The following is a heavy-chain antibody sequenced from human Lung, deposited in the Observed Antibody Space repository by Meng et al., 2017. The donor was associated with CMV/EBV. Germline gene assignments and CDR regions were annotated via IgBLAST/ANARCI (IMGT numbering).Heavy chain of an antibody. J-gene: IGHJ4*02. CDR2: INGVGGSI. D-gene: IGHD2-2*02. CDR3: AKIGYCSTASCNTWGYFDY. Sequence: GESXKISXAASGFIFSNYAMTWVRQAPGKGLEWVSGINGVGGSIYYAESVKGRFAISRDNSRNTLYLQMDNLRAEDTDKYYCAKIGYCSTASCNTWGYFDYWGQGTXVTVSS. V-gene: IGHV3-23*01. CDR1: GFIFSNYA.